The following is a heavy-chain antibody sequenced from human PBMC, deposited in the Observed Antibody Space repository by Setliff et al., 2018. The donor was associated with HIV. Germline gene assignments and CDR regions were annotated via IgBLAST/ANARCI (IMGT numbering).Heavy chain of an antibody. CDR1: RDSIRNGAYY. CDR2: IYYSGSA. CDR3: ARGGTVSADFDS. V-gene: IGHV4-39*07. D-gene: IGHD6-19*01. Sequence: SETLSLTCTVSRDSIRNGAYYWGWIRQPPGKGLEWNGSIYYSGSAYYNPSFKSRVTLSVDTSENQFSLRLSSVTAADTAVYFCARGGTVSADFDSWGQGTLVTVSS. J-gene: IGHJ4*02.